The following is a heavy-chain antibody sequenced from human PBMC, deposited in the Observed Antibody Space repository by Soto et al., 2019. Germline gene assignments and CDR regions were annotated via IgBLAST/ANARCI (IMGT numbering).Heavy chain of an antibody. CDR3: ARDPVGGGLGEFDY. Sequence: PGGSLRLSCAASGFTFSSYSMNWVRQAPGKGLEWVSSISSSSSYIYYADSVKGRFTISRDNAKNPLYLQMNSLRAEDTAVYYCARDPVGGGLGEFDYWGQGTLVTVSS. V-gene: IGHV3-21*01. J-gene: IGHJ4*02. D-gene: IGHD5-12*01. CDR1: GFTFSSYS. CDR2: ISSSSSYI.